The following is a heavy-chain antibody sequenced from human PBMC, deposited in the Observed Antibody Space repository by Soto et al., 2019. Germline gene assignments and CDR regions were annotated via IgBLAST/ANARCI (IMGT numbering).Heavy chain of an antibody. J-gene: IGHJ5*02. Sequence: SETLSLTCTVSGGSISSYYWSWIRQSPGKGLEWIGYIYYSGSTNYNPSLKSRATISVDTSKNQFSLKLSSVTAADTAVYYCARVRFELMVYANRWFDPWGQGTLVTVSS. CDR3: ARVRFELMVYANRWFDP. CDR2: IYYSGST. V-gene: IGHV4-59*08. D-gene: IGHD2-8*01. CDR1: GGSISSYY.